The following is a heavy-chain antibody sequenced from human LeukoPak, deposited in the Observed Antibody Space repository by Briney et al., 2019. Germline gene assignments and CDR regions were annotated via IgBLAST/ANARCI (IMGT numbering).Heavy chain of an antibody. Sequence: PSETLSLTCTVSGGSISSYYWSWIRQPPGKGLEWIGYIYYSGSTNYNPSLKSRVTISVDTSKNQFSLKLSSVTAADTAVYYCARDLGYCSSTSCYGGNWFDPWGQGTLVTVSS. J-gene: IGHJ5*02. CDR2: IYYSGST. CDR1: GGSISSYY. CDR3: ARDLGYCSSTSCYGGNWFDP. V-gene: IGHV4-59*01. D-gene: IGHD2-2*01.